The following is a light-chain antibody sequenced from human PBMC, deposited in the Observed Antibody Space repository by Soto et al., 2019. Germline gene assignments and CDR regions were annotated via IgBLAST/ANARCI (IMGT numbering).Light chain of an antibody. CDR3: LLHKSYVWT. J-gene: IGKJ1*01. Sequence: DIQMTQSPSSLSASEGDRVTITCRASQGIRNDLSWYQQKPGKAPKRLIYAASSLQGEVPSRFSGSGSGTEFTLTITSLQPEDFATYYCLLHKSYVWTFGQGTKVDI. CDR1: QGIRND. V-gene: IGKV1-17*01. CDR2: AAS.